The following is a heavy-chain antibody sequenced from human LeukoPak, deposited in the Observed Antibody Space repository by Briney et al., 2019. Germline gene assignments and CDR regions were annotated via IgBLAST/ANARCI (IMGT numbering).Heavy chain of an antibody. CDR2: IIPIFGIA. J-gene: IGHJ6*02. CDR3: ASPVLRFLEWSHVDYDYGLDA. CDR1: GGTFSSYA. Sequence: SVKVTCKASGGTFSSYANSWVRQAPGQGLERVGRIIPIFGIANYAQKFQGRVTITADKSPSTAYMELSSLRSEDTAVYHCASPVLRFLEWSHVDYDYGLDAWGQGTTVTVSS. V-gene: IGHV1-69*04. D-gene: IGHD3-3*01.